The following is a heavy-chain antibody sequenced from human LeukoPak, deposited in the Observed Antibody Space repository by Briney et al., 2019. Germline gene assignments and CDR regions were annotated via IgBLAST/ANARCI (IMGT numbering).Heavy chain of an antibody. CDR2: IYPGDSDT. J-gene: IGHJ4*02. V-gene: IGHV5-51*01. CDR3: ARQWSIAAAIDY. Sequence: GESLKISCKGSGYSFSSYWIAWVRQMPGKGLGWLGIIYPGDSDTKYSPSFQGHVSISVDKSISTAYLQWSSLKAPDTAIYYCARQWSIAAAIDYWGPGTLVTVSS. D-gene: IGHD6-6*01. CDR1: GYSFSSYW.